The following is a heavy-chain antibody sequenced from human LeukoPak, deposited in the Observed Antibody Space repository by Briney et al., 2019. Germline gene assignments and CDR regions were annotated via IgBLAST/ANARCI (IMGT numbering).Heavy chain of an antibody. D-gene: IGHD6-13*01. V-gene: IGHV4-38-2*01. CDR3: ALSPLGAAGTWSGLFDC. J-gene: IGHJ4*02. Sequence: PSETLSLTCAVSGYSISSGYYWGWIRQPPGKGLEWIGSISPSGSTFYNPSLKSRVTISVDTSKNQFSLKLRSVTAADTAVYYCALSPLGAAGTWSGLFDCWGQGTLVTVSS. CDR1: GYSISSGYY. CDR2: ISPSGST.